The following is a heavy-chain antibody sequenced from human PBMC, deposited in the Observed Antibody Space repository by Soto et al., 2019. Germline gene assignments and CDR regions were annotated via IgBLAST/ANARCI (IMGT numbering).Heavy chain of an antibody. J-gene: IGHJ4*02. V-gene: IGHV4-34*01. Sequence: QVQLQQWGAGLLKPSETLSLTCAVYGGSFSGYYWSWIRQPPGKGLEWVGENNHSGSTNYNPALKSRVTIAVDTSKNQFSLKLSSVTAADTAVYYGARGYGRNFDYWGQGTLVTVSS. CDR3: ARGYGRNFDY. CDR1: GGSFSGYY. CDR2: NNHSGST. D-gene: IGHD3-10*01.